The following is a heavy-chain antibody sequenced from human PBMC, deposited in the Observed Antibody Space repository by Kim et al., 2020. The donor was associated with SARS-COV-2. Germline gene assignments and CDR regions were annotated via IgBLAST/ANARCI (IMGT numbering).Heavy chain of an antibody. Sequence: GGSLRHSCAASGFTFSSYAMSWVRQAPGKGLEWVSAISGSGGSTYYADSVKGRFTISRDNSKNTLYLQMNSLRAEDTAVYYCALTLGELFRLGTIAFDIWGQGTMVTVSS. J-gene: IGHJ3*02. CDR3: ALTLGELFRLGTIAFDI. V-gene: IGHV3-23*01. CDR1: GFTFSSYA. D-gene: IGHD3-10*01. CDR2: ISGSGGST.